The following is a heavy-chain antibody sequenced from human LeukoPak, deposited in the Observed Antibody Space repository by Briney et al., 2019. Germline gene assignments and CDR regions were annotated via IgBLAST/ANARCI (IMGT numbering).Heavy chain of an antibody. Sequence: PGGSLRLSCAASGFTFSSYWMHWVRQPPGKGLVWVSRINSDRTSTSYADSVKGRFTISRDNAENTLYLQMNSLRAEDTAVYYCARGASGYSYGWGQGTLVTVSS. CDR2: INSDRTST. D-gene: IGHD5-18*01. CDR1: GFTFSSYW. V-gene: IGHV3-74*01. CDR3: ARGASGYSYG. J-gene: IGHJ4*02.